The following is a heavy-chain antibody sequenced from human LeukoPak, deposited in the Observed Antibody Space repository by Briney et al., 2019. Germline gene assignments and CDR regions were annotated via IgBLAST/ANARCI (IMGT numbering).Heavy chain of an antibody. Sequence: GASVKVSCKASGYTFTSYGISWVRQAPGQGLEWMGWISAYNGDTNYAQKLQGRVTMTTDTSTSTAYMELRSLRSDDTAVYYCARGKLYYCGSGSQDRNFDYWGQGTLVTVSS. V-gene: IGHV1-18*01. J-gene: IGHJ4*02. CDR2: ISAYNGDT. CDR1: GYTFTSYG. D-gene: IGHD3-10*01. CDR3: ARGKLYYCGSGSQDRNFDY.